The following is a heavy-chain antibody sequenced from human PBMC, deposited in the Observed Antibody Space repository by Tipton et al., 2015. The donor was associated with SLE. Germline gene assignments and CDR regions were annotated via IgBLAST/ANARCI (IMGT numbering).Heavy chain of an antibody. CDR1: GFTFDDYA. CDR2: ISWDGGST. D-gene: IGHD1-26*01. Sequence: SLRLSCAASGFTFDDYAMHWVRQAPGKGLEWVSLISWDGGSTYYADSVKSRFTISRDNSKNSLYLQMNSLRAEDTALYYCAKDRGGSYQLDYWGQGTLVTVSS. J-gene: IGHJ4*02. V-gene: IGHV3-43D*04. CDR3: AKDRGGSYQLDY.